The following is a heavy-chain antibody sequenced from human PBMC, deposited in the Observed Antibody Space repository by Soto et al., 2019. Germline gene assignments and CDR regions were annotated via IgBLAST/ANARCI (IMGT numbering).Heavy chain of an antibody. D-gene: IGHD2-2*01. Sequence: GSLRLSCAVSGFTFSSYWMSWVRQAPGKGLEWVANIKQDGNEKNYVDSVKGRFTISRDNAKNSLYLQMNSLRAEDTAMYYCASDTRILCRSKSRYEVDGFDIWGQGTMVTVSS. CDR3: ASDTRILCRSKSRYEVDGFDI. V-gene: IGHV3-7*03. CDR1: GFTFSSYW. CDR2: IKQDGNEK. J-gene: IGHJ3*02.